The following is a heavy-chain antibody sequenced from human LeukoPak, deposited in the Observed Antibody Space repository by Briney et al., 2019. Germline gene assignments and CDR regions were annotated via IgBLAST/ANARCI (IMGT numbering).Heavy chain of an antibody. J-gene: IGHJ3*02. Sequence: GGSLRLSCAASGFTFSSYGMHWVRQAPGKGLEWVAVIWYDGSNKYYADSVKGRFTISRDNSKNTLYLQMNSLRAEDTAVYYCARSPIADAFDIRGQGTMVTVSS. CDR2: IWYDGSNK. CDR1: GFTFSSYG. CDR3: ARSPIADAFDI. V-gene: IGHV3-33*01. D-gene: IGHD2/OR15-2a*01.